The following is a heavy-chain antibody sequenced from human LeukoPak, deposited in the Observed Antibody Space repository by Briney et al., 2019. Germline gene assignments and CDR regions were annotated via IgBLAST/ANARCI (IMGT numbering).Heavy chain of an antibody. V-gene: IGHV3-23*01. CDR1: GFTFSNYA. D-gene: IGHD2-15*01. Sequence: LPGGSLRPSCAASGFTFSNYAMNWVRQAPGKGLEWVSSITGSGGDAYYADSVKGRFTISRDNSKNTLDLQMNSLRAEDTAVYYCAKGLKGCSGSSCYYFFDFWGQGALITVSS. J-gene: IGHJ4*02. CDR2: ITGSGGDA. CDR3: AKGLKGCSGSSCYYFFDF.